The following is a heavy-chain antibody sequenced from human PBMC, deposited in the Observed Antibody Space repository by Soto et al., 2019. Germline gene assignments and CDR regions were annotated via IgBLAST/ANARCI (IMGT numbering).Heavy chain of an antibody. CDR3: ATSGGGWYLY. CDR2: LNPNSGDT. Sequence: QVQLVQSGAEVKKPGASVKVSCKASGYTFSSYDINWVRQATGQGLEWMGWLNPNSGDTGYAQKFQGRVTLTRNTSINRAYIELSSLTSDDTAVYYCATSGGGWYLYWGQGPLVTVSS. CDR1: GYTFSSYD. D-gene: IGHD6-19*01. J-gene: IGHJ4*02. V-gene: IGHV1-8*01.